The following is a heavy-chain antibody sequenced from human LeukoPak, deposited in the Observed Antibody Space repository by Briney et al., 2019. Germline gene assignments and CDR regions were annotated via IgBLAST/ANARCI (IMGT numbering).Heavy chain of an antibody. CDR2: ISPDGSIT. V-gene: IGHV3-74*01. CDR1: GFPFSRDA. CDR3: ASDVAYKFDY. J-gene: IGHJ4*02. D-gene: IGHD5-24*01. Sequence: GGFLRLSCAASGFPFSRDAMHWVRQSPGKGLVWLSRISPDGSITNYADSVRGRFTISRDNAKNTLYLQMNTLRDEDTAVYYCASDVAYKFDYWGQGTLVTFSS.